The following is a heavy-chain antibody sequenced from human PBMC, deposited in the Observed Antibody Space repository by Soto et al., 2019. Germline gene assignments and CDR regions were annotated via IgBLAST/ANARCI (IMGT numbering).Heavy chain of an antibody. J-gene: IGHJ5*02. V-gene: IGHV3-9*01. CDR1: GFTFDDYA. CDR2: ISWNSGSI. D-gene: IGHD6-13*01. Sequence: ESGGGLVQPGRSLRLSCAASGFTFDDYAMHWVRQAPGKGLEWVSGISWNSGSIGYADSVKGRFTISRDNARNSLYLQMNSLRAEDTALYYCAKDSAAGTFDWFDPWGQGTLVTVSS. CDR3: AKDSAAGTFDWFDP.